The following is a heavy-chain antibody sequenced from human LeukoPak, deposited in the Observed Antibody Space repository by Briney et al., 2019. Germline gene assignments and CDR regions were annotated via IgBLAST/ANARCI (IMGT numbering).Heavy chain of an antibody. CDR1: GFTFSSYW. CDR3: ARATIFGVVSALGPLDS. Sequence: PGGSLRLSCAASGFTFSSYWMTWVRQAPGRGLECMANIKEDGSETYYVDSVEGRFTISRDNAKNSLYLQMNSLRAEDTAVYYCARATIFGVVSALGPLDSWGQGTLVTVSS. D-gene: IGHD3-3*01. J-gene: IGHJ4*02. CDR2: IKEDGSET. V-gene: IGHV3-7*01.